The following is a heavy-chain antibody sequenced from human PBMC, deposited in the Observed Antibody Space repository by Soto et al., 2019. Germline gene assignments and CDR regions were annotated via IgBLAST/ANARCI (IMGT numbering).Heavy chain of an antibody. CDR3: AKDTAPSSSSSNYYYYGMDV. Sequence: PGGSLRLSCAASGFTFSSYAMSWVRQAPGKGLEWVSAISGSGGSTYYADSVKGRFTIPRDNSKNTLYLQMNSLRAEDTAVYYCAKDTAPSSSSSNYYYYGMDVWGQGTTVTVSS. CDR2: ISGSGGST. D-gene: IGHD6-6*01. CDR1: GFTFSSYA. V-gene: IGHV3-23*01. J-gene: IGHJ6*02.